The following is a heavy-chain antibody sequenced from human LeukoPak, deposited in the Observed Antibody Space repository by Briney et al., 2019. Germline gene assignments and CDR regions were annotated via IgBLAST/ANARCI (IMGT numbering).Heavy chain of an antibody. J-gene: IGHJ4*02. Sequence: GGSLRLSCAASGFTFSSYAMRWVRQAPGKGLEWVAVISYDGSNKYYADSVKGRFTISRDNSKNTLYLQMNSLRAEDTAVYYCARDDGGFDYWGQGTLVTVSS. D-gene: IGHD3-16*01. CDR1: GFTFSSYA. CDR2: ISYDGSNK. CDR3: ARDDGGFDY. V-gene: IGHV3-30-3*01.